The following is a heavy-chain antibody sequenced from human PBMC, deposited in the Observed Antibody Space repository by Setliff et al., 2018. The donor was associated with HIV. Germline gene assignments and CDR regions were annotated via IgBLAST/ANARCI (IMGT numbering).Heavy chain of an antibody. CDR2: IDHSGNI. CDR3: ARGLNYYGSGSYLPLGY. CDR1: GGSFNDYY. D-gene: IGHD3-10*01. V-gene: IGHV4-34*01. J-gene: IGHJ4*02. Sequence: SETLSLTCAVYGGSFNDYYWTWIRQPPGKGLEWIGEIDHSGNIKYHASLKSRVTISKDTSKNQISRKLRSVTAADTAVYYCARGLNYYGSGSYLPLGYWGQGTLVTVSS.